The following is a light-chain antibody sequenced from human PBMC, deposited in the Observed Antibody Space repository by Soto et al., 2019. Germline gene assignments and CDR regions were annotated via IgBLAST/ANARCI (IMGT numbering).Light chain of an antibody. J-gene: IGLJ2*01. CDR2: EVS. Sequence: QSALTQPPSVSGSPGQSVTISCTGTSSDVGSYNRVSWYQQPPGTAPKLMIYEVSNQPSGVPDRFSGSKSGNTASLTISGLQAEDEADYYCSSYTGSSTPWVFGGGTKLTVL. CDR1: SSDVGSYNR. V-gene: IGLV2-18*02. CDR3: SSYTGSSTPWV.